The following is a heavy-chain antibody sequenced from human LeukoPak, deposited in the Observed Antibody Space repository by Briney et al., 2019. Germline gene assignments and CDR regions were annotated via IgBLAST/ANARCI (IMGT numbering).Heavy chain of an antibody. V-gene: IGHV1-24*01. CDR1: GYTLTESS. CDR3: ATVGLIKPEYYDRSGYYYRRVLSPLDY. J-gene: IGHJ4*02. CDR2: FGPEDGET. D-gene: IGHD3-22*01. Sequence: ASVKVSCKVSGYTLTESSMHWVRQAPGKGLEWMGGFGPEDGETMYAQNFQGRVTMTEDTSTDTAYMELSSLRSEDTAVYYCATVGLIKPEYYDRSGYYYRRVLSPLDYWGQGTQVTVSS.